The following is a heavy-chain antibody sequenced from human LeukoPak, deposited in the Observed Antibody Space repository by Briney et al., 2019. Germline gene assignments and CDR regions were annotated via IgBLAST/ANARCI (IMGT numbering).Heavy chain of an antibody. CDR2: TIPIFGTA. CDR3: ARGLIAVAGGRDFDY. CDR1: GGTFSSYA. V-gene: IGHV1-69*01. Sequence: GASVKVSCKASGGTFSSYAISWVRQAPGQGLEWMGGTIPIFGTANYAQKFQGRVTITADESTSTAYMELSSLRSEDTAVYYCARGLIAVAGGRDFDYWGQGTLVTVSS. D-gene: IGHD6-19*01. J-gene: IGHJ4*02.